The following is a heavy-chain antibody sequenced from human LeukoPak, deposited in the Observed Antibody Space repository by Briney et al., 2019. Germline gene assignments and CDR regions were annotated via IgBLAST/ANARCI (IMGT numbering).Heavy chain of an antibody. J-gene: IGHJ4*02. D-gene: IGHD3-10*01. CDR2: FDPEDGET. CDR3: ATGQLLCFGESIFDY. V-gene: IGHV1-24*01. CDR1: GYTLTELS. Sequence: ASVKVSCKVSGYTLTELSMHWVRQAPGKGLEWMGGFDPEDGETIYAQKFHGRVTMTEDTSTDTAYMEMSSLRSEDTAVYYCATGQLLCFGESIFDYWGQGTLVTVSS.